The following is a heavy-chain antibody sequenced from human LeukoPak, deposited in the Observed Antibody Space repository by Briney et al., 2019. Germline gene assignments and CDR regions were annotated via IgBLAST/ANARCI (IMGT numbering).Heavy chain of an antibody. J-gene: IGHJ4*02. CDR3: AKVRSGWSPLDY. CDR1: GFTFTNYA. Sequence: GGSLRLSCAASGFTFTNYAMNWVRQAPGKGLEWLSAISSSGGTTCYADSVKGRFTISRDNSKNTLYLQMSSLRAEDTARYFCAKVRSGWSPLDYWGQGTLVTVSS. V-gene: IGHV3-23*01. CDR2: ISSSGGTT. D-gene: IGHD6-19*01.